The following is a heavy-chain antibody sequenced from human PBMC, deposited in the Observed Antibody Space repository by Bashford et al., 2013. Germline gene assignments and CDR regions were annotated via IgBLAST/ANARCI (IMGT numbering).Heavy chain of an antibody. CDR1: GGSISSYY. Sequence: SSETLSLTCTVSGGSISSYYWSWIRQPPGKGLEWIGYIYYSGSTNYNPSLKSRVTISIDTSKNQFSLKLNSVTAADTAVYYCAREGYCSGGSCYQYNWFDPWGQGTLGHRSPQ. CDR3: AREGYCSGGSCYQYNWFDP. D-gene: IGHD2-15*01. V-gene: IGHV4-59*01. J-gene: IGHJ5*02. CDR2: IYYSGST.